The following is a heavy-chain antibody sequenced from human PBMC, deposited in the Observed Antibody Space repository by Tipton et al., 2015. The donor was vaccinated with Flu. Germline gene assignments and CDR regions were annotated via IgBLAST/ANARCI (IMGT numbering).Heavy chain of an antibody. CDR3: ASAPYYQDSSCYYFRKYYFDS. Sequence: TLSLTCTVSGASLSDYHWSWIRQPPGKGLEWIGYVYYSGSGNYNPSLESRITVSVDTSKNQLSLKLNSVTAADTAVYYCASAPYYQDSSCYYFRKYYFDSWGQGTLVTVSS. V-gene: IGHV4-59*01. J-gene: IGHJ4*02. CDR2: VYYSGSG. D-gene: IGHD3-22*01. CDR1: GASLSDYH.